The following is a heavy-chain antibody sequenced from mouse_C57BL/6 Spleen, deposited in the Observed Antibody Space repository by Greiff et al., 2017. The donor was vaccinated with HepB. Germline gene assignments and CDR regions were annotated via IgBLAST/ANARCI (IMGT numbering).Heavy chain of an antibody. Sequence: EVKLVESGGGLVKPGGSLKLSCAASGFTFSSYAMSWVRQTPEKRLEWVATISDGGSYTYYPDNVKGRFTISRDNAKNNLYLQMSHLKSEDTAMYYCARDYGYDRYWYFDVWGTGTTVTVSS. D-gene: IGHD2-2*01. CDR1: GFTFSSYA. J-gene: IGHJ1*03. CDR2: ISDGGSYT. V-gene: IGHV5-4*01. CDR3: ARDYGYDRYWYFDV.